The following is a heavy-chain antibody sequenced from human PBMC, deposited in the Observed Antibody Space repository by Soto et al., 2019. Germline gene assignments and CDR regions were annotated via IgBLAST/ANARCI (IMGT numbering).Heavy chain of an antibody. CDR3: ARIPDSSSWYYFDY. J-gene: IGHJ4*02. CDR2: IFSNDEK. CDR1: GFSLSNARMG. V-gene: IGHV2-26*01. Sequence: SGPTLVNPTETLTLTCTVPGFSLSNARMGVSWIRQPPGKALEWLAHIFSNDEKSYSTSLKSRLTISKDTSKSQVVLTMTNMDPVDTATYYCARIPDSSSWYYFDYWGQGTLVTVSS. D-gene: IGHD6-13*01.